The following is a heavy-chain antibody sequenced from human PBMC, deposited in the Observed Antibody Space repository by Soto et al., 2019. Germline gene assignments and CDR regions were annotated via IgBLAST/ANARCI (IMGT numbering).Heavy chain of an antibody. CDR1: GGSVTSDEDY. CDR2: ISNSGST. J-gene: IGHJ4*02. V-gene: IGHV4-30-4*01. Sequence: PSETLSLTCTVSGGSVTSDEDYWTWIRQSPGKGLEWIGYISNSGSTGYNPSLKTRLSMSVDRSKNQFTLRLTSVTAADTAVYLCATESGFTYGYFDHWGQGTQVTVSS. CDR3: ATESGFTYGYFDH. D-gene: IGHD5-18*01.